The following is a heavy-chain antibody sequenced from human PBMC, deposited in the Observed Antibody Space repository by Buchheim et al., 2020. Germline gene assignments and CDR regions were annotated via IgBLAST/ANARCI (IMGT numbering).Heavy chain of an antibody. CDR1: GFTFSSYA. Sequence: QVQLVESGGGVVQPGRSLRLSCAASGFTFSSYAMHWVRQAPGKGLEWVAVISYDGSNKYYADSVKGRFTISRDNSKNTLYLQMNSLRAEDTAVYYCARAVDYGDYVPHFDYWGQGTL. V-gene: IGHV3-30*04. J-gene: IGHJ4*02. CDR3: ARAVDYGDYVPHFDY. CDR2: ISYDGSNK. D-gene: IGHD4-17*01.